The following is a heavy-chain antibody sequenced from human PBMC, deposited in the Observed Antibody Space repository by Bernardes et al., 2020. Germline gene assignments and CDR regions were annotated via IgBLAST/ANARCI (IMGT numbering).Heavy chain of an antibody. J-gene: IGHJ4*02. CDR1: GYTFTDCL. Sequence: ASVKVSCKASGYTFTDCLVHWVRQAPGQGLEWMGRINPNSGGTNYAQKFQGRVTMTRDTSISTAYMELSSLISDDTAVYFCARATGESSGYSIDYWGQGTLVTVSS. D-gene: IGHD3-22*01. CDR3: ARATGESSGYSIDY. V-gene: IGHV1-2*06. CDR2: INPNSGGT.